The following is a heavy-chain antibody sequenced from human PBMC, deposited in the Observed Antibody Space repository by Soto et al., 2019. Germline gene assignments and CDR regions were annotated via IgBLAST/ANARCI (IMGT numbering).Heavy chain of an antibody. D-gene: IGHD4-4*01. V-gene: IGHV3-33*01. J-gene: IGHJ4*02. CDR1: GFTFSSYG. Sequence: PGGSLRLSCAASGFTFSSYGMHWFRQAPGKGLEWVAVIWYDGSNKYYADSVKGRFTISRDNSKNTLYLQMNSLRAEDTAVYYCARDVQMTTVTTSLGNPYDYWGQGTLVTVSS. CDR2: IWYDGSNK. CDR3: ARDVQMTTVTTSLGNPYDY.